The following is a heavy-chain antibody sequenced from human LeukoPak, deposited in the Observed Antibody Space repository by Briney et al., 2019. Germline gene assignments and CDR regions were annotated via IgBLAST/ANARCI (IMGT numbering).Heavy chain of an antibody. D-gene: IGHD7-27*01. CDR3: ARVLGTYFDY. Sequence: SETLSLTCAVYGGSFSGYYWSWIRQPPGKGLEWIGEINHSGSTNYNPSLKSRVTISVDTSKNQFSLKLSSVTAADTAVYYCARVLGTYFDYWGQGTLVTVSS. CDR1: GGSFSGYY. V-gene: IGHV4-34*01. CDR2: INHSGST. J-gene: IGHJ4*02.